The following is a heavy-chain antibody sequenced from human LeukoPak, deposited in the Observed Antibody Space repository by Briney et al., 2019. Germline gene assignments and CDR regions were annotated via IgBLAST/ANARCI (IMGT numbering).Heavy chain of an antibody. V-gene: IGHV3-7*01. CDR2: IQQDGSDK. CDR3: AKNEVWWLPDS. J-gene: IGHJ4*02. Sequence: PGGSLRLSCAASGFTFSSSWMSWVRQAPGKGLEWVANIQQDGSDKYYVDSVKGRFTISRDNAKNSLYLQMNSLRADDTALYYCAKNEVWWLPDSWGRGTLVTVSS. CDR1: GFTFSSSW. D-gene: IGHD5-12*01.